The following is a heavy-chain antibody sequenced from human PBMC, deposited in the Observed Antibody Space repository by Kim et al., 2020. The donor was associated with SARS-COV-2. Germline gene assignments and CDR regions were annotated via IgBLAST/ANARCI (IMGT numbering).Heavy chain of an antibody. CDR3: ASTPGWWRNYFDY. J-gene: IGHJ4*02. D-gene: IGHD2-15*01. Sequence: YSPSLRSRFTRSVDTSKNRFSLKLSAVTAADTAVYYCASTPGWWRNYFDYWGQGTLVTVSS. V-gene: IGHV4-39*01.